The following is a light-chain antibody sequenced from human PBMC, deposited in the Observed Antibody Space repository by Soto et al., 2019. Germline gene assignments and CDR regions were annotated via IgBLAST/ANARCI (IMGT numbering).Light chain of an antibody. CDR1: SSDVGGYNY. J-gene: IGLJ2*01. Sequence: QSVLTQPASVSGSPGQSITISCTGTSSDVGGYNYVSWYQLHPGKAPKLMIYEVANRPSGVSNRFSGSKSGNTASLTISGLQAEDEADYYCSSYASSSTLVFGGGT. CDR2: EVA. CDR3: SSYASSSTLV. V-gene: IGLV2-14*01.